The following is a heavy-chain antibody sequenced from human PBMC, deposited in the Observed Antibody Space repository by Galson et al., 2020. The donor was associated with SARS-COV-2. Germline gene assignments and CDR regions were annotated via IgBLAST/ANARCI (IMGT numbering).Heavy chain of an antibody. CDR2: INPNSGGT. D-gene: IGHD2-2*01. CDR1: GYTFTGYY. V-gene: IGHV1-2*04. J-gene: IGHJ5*02. Sequence: ASVKVSCKASGYTFTGYYMHWVRQAPGQGLEWMGWINPNSGGTNYAQKFQGWVTMTRDTSISTAYMELSRLRSDDTAVYYCARSKVVPAAIWFDPWGQGTLVTVSS. CDR3: ARSKVVPAAIWFDP.